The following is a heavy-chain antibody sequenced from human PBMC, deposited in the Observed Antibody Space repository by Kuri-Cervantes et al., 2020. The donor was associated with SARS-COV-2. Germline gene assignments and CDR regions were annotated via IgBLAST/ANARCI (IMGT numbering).Heavy chain of an antibody. CDR3: ARGGYSSSSGHYFYY. CDR1: GFTFSSYS. D-gene: IGHD6-6*01. Sequence: GESLKISCAASGFTFSSYSMNWVRQAPGKGLEWVSSISSSSSYIYYADSVKGRFTISRDNAKNSLYLQMNSLRAEDTAVYYCARGGYSSSSGHYFYYWGQGTLATVSS. V-gene: IGHV3-21*01. CDR2: ISSSSSYI. J-gene: IGHJ4*02.